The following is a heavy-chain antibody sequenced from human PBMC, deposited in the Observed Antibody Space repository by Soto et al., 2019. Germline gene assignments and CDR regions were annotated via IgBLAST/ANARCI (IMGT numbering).Heavy chain of an antibody. CDR1: GFTLTTYG. V-gene: IGHV3-30-3*01. CDR2: MSYDGSNK. Sequence: HPGGSLRLSCAASGFTLTTYGLHWVRQAPGKGLEWVAAMSYDGSNKYYADSVKGRFTISRDNSKNTLYLQMNSLRAEDTAVYHCARDLRFEGYCYYGMDVWGQGTTVTVSS. CDR3: ARDLRFEGYCYYGMDV. J-gene: IGHJ6*02. D-gene: IGHD3-16*01.